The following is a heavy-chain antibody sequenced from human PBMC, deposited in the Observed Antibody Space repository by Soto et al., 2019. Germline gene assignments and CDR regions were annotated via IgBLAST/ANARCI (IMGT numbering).Heavy chain of an antibody. CDR2: ISSYGGST. V-gene: IGHV3-64*01. J-gene: IGHJ4*02. CDR1: GFTFSSYA. D-gene: IGHD3-22*01. CDR3: ARDPDSSGYSDFDY. Sequence: EVQLVESGGGLVQPGGSLRLSCAASGFTFSSYAMHWVRQAPGKGLEYVSAISSYGGSTYYANSVKGRFTISRDNSKNTLYLQMGSLRAEDMAVYYCARDPDSSGYSDFDYWGQGTLVTVSS.